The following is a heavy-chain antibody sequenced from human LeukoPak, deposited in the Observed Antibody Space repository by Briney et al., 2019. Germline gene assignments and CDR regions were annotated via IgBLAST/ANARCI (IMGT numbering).Heavy chain of an antibody. J-gene: IGHJ5*02. CDR2: FDPEDGET. CDR3: ATADCSSTSCYTRMVYWFDP. D-gene: IGHD2-2*02. CDR1: GYTLTELS. Sequence: ASVKVSCKVSGYTLTELSMHWVRQAPGKGLEGMGGFDPEDGETIYAQKFQGRVTMTEDTSTDTAYMELSSLRSEDTAVYYCATADCSSTSCYTRMVYWFDPWGQGTLVTVSS. V-gene: IGHV1-24*01.